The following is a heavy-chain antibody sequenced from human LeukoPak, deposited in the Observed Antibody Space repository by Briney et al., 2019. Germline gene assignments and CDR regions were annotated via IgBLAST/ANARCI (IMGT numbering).Heavy chain of an antibody. D-gene: IGHD3-22*01. J-gene: IGHJ4*02. CDR2: IRWNSGGI. Sequence: GGSLRLSCAASGFTFSSYAMHWVRQAPGKGLEWVSGIRWNSGGIAYADSVKGRFTIFRDNAKNSLYLQMNSLRAEDTALYYCANGDDSSGYYYSWTYWGQGTLVTVSS. CDR1: GFTFSSYA. CDR3: ANGDDSSGYYYSWTY. V-gene: IGHV3-9*01.